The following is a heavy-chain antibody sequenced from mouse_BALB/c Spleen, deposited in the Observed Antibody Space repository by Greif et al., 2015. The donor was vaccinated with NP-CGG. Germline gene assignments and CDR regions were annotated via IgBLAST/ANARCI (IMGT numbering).Heavy chain of an antibody. CDR3: ARSMGYCDV. CDR2: IDPSDSYT. V-gene: IGHV1-69*02. Sequence: VQLQESGAELVKPGASVKLSRKASGYTFTSYWMHWVKQRPGQGLEWIGEIDPSDSYTNYNQKFKGKATLTVDKSSSTAYMQLRRRTSEGGAGEYCARSMGYCDVWGAGTTVTGSA. D-gene: IGHD2-3*01. J-gene: IGHJ1*01. CDR1: GYTFTSYW.